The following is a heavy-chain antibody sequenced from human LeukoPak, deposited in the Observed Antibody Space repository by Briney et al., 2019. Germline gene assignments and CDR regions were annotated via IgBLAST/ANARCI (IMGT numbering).Heavy chain of an antibody. Sequence: ASVKVACKASGYTFTNYDINWVRQATGQGLEWMGWRNPNSGRTGFAQKFQGRLTMTADTSISTAYMELSSLTSDDTAVYYCARGPVSTHGMDVWGQGTTVTVSS. CDR2: RNPNSGRT. V-gene: IGHV1-8*01. J-gene: IGHJ6*02. D-gene: IGHD6-13*01. CDR3: ARGPVSTHGMDV. CDR1: GYTFTNYD.